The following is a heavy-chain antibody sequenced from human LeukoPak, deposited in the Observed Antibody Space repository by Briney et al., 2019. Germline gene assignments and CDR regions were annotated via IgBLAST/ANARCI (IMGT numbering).Heavy chain of an antibody. Sequence: PGGSLRLSCTVSGFTFSKYWMRWVRQAPGKGLEWVASIDKDGREKRYVDSAEGRFTISRDNAKNSVYLQMNSLRAEDTAVYYCAREMPGYYDSSGYFDYWGQGTLVTVSS. CDR3: AREMPGYYDSSGYFDY. J-gene: IGHJ4*02. V-gene: IGHV3-7*01. CDR1: GFTFSKYW. CDR2: IDKDGREK. D-gene: IGHD3-22*01.